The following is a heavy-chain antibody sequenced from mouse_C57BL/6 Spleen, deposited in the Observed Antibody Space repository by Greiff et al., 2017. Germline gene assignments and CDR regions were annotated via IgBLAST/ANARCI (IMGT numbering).Heavy chain of an antibody. V-gene: IGHV1-72*01. CDR3: ARGGSNYQAWFAY. CDR2: ISPNSGGT. CDR1: GSTFTSSW. D-gene: IGHD2-5*01. Sequence: QVQLQQPGAELVKPGASVKLSCKASGSTFTSSWMHWVKPRPGRGLEWIGRISPNSGGTKSTEKFKSKATLTVDQPSSTAYRQLSSLTSEDSAVYYCARGGSNYQAWFAYWGQGTLVTVSA. J-gene: IGHJ3*01.